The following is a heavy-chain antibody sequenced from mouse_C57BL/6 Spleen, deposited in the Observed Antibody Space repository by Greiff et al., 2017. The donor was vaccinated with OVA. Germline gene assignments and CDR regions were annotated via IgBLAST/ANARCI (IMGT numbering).Heavy chain of an antibody. Sequence: VQLQQPGAELVKPGASVKLSCKASGYTFTSYWMQWVKQRPGQGLEWIGEIDPSDSYTNYNPKFKGKATLTVDTSSSTAYLQLSSLTSEDSAVYYCARASGNYTGFAYWGQGTLVTVSA. CDR1: GYTFTSYW. J-gene: IGHJ3*01. V-gene: IGHV1-50*01. CDR2: IDPSDSYT. CDR3: ARASGNYTGFAY. D-gene: IGHD2-1*01.